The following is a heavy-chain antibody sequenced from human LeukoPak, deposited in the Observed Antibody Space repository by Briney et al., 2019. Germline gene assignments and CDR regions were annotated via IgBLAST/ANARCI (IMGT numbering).Heavy chain of an antibody. V-gene: IGHV4-59*01. D-gene: IGHD1-26*01. CDR2: IYYSGST. J-gene: IGHJ3*02. CDR3: ARFIVGASGDAFDI. CDR1: GGSFSGYY. Sequence: SETLSLTCAVYGGSFSGYYWSWIRQPPGKGLEWIGYIYYSGSTNYNPSLKSRVTISVDTSKNQFSLKLSSVTAADTAVYYCARFIVGASGDAFDIWGQGTMVTVSS.